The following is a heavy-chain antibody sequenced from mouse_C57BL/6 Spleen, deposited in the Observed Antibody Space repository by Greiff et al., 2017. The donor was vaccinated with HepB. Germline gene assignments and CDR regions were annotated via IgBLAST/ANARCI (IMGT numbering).Heavy chain of an antibody. CDR2: ISNGGGST. J-gene: IGHJ2*01. CDR3: ATSYDYDGGYYFDY. Sequence: EVNLVESGGGLVQPGGSLKLSCAASGFTFSDYYMYWVRQTPEKRLEWVAYISNGGGSTYYPDTVKGRFTISRDNAKNTLYLQMSRLKSEDTAMYYCATSYDYDGGYYFDYWGQGTTLTVSS. D-gene: IGHD2-4*01. V-gene: IGHV5-12*01. CDR1: GFTFSDYY.